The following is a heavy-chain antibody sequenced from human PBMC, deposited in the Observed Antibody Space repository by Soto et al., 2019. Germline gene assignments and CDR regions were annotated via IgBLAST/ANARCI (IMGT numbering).Heavy chain of an antibody. CDR3: ARGFSGYDY. D-gene: IGHD5-12*01. CDR1: GFTFSSYA. Sequence: EVQLLESGGGWAQPGGSLRLSCAASGFTFSSYAMTWVRQAPGKGLEWVSGISSSRTNIYYAESVKGRFTISRDNSKNTLYLQMSSLRAEDTGLYYCARGFSGYDYWGQGTLVTVSS. V-gene: IGHV3-23*01. CDR2: ISSSRTNI. J-gene: IGHJ4*02.